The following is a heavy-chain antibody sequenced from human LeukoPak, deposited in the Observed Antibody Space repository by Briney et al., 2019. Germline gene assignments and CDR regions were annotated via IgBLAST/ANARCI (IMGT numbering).Heavy chain of an antibody. D-gene: IGHD3-22*01. CDR1: GFTFSSYS. Sequence: PGGSLRLSCAASGFTFSSYSMNWVRQAPGKGLEWVSYISSSSSTIYYADSVKGRFTISRDNAKNSPYPQMNSLRAEDTAVYYCARGPTRSNYYDSSGYLYYWGQGTLVTVSS. CDR3: ARGPTRSNYYDSSGYLYY. CDR2: ISSSSSTI. J-gene: IGHJ4*02. V-gene: IGHV3-48*01.